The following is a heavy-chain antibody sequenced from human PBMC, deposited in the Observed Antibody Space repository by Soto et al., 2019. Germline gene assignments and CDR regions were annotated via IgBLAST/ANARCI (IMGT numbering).Heavy chain of an antibody. V-gene: IGHV1-69*08. CDR1: GGTFSSYT. CDR3: AREEEGYCSSTSCPGGAFDI. Sequence: QVQLVQSGAEVKQPGSSVKVSCKASGGTFSSYTISWVRQAPAQGLEWMGRIIPILGIANYAQKFQGRVTITADKSTSTSYVELSSLRSEDTAVYYCAREEEGYCSSTSCPGGAFDIWGQGTMVTVSS. J-gene: IGHJ3*02. D-gene: IGHD2-2*01. CDR2: IIPILGIA.